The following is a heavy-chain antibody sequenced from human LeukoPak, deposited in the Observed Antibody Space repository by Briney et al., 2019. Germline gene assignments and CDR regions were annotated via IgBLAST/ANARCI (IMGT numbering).Heavy chain of an antibody. J-gene: IGHJ6*02. CDR2: INPSGGST. V-gene: IGHV1-46*01. Sequence: GASVKVSCKATAYIFTNYYMHWVRQAPGQGLEWMGIINPSGGSTSYAQKFQGRVTMTRDTSTSTVYMELSSLRSEDTAVYYCARPPIAAAGKRSFRYYYYYGMDVWGQGTTVTVSS. CDR3: ARPPIAAAGKRSFRYYYYYGMDV. CDR1: AYIFTNYY. D-gene: IGHD6-13*01.